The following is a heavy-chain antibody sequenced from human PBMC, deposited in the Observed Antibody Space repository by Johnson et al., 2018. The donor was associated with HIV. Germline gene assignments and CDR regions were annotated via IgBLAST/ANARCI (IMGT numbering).Heavy chain of an antibody. J-gene: IGHJ3*02. CDR2: ISYDGSNK. D-gene: IGHD3-10*01. CDR1: GFTFSSYA. CDR3: ARDLRIYDAFDI. V-gene: IGHV3-30*04. Sequence: QVQLVESGGGVVQPGRSLRLSCAASGFTFSSYAMHWVRQAPGKGLEWVAVISYDGSNKYYADSVKGRFTISRDNSKNTLYLQMNSLRAEDTAMYYCARDLRIYDAFDIWGQGTMVTVSS.